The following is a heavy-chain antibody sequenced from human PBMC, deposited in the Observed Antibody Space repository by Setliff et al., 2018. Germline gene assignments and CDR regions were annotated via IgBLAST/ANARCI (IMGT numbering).Heavy chain of an antibody. CDR3: RQAVVGRDVFDI. CDR2: INQSGSG. CDR1: GGSFDTYY. J-gene: IGHJ3*02. D-gene: IGHD1-1*01. V-gene: IGHV4-34*01. Sequence: SETLSLTCNVYGGSFDTYYWSWIRQPPGKGLEWFGGINQSGSGDYNPSFKGRVTISVDTSKKQFSLTLTSVTAADTALYYCRQAVVGRDVFDIWGQGTVVTVS.